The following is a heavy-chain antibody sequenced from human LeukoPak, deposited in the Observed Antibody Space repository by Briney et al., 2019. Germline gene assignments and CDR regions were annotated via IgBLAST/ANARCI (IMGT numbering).Heavy chain of an antibody. Sequence: GASVKVSCKASGYSFTGYHMHWVRQAPGQGLEWMGWISAYNGNTNYAQKLQGRVTMTTDTSTSTAYMELRSLRSDDTAVYYCTVDYYDSSGYDYWGQGTLVTVSS. J-gene: IGHJ4*02. CDR3: TVDYYDSSGYDY. D-gene: IGHD3-22*01. V-gene: IGHV1-18*04. CDR2: ISAYNGNT. CDR1: GYSFTGYH.